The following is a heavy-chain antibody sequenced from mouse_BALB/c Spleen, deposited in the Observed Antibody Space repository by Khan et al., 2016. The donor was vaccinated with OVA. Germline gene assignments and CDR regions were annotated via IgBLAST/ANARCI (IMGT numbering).Heavy chain of an antibody. CDR1: GYTFTSYD. D-gene: IGHD1-1*01. CDR2: IFPGDDST. Sequence: QVQLQQSGAELVKPGASVKLSCKASGYTFTSYDIHWVRQRPEQGLEWIGWIFPGDDSTKYNEKFKGKATLTTDKSSSTAYMQLSRLTSEDSAVYVYARHYYDRNVYGYVDGWGAATAVAVSS. V-gene: IGHV1S56*01. J-gene: IGHJ1*01. CDR3: ARHYYDRNVYGYVDG.